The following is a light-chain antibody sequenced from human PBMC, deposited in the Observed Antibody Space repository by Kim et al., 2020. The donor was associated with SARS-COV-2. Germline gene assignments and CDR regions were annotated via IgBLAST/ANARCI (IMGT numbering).Light chain of an antibody. V-gene: IGKV1-39*01. CDR3: QQSHTAPLLT. CDR1: QSINAY. Sequence: DIQMTQSPSSLAASVGDRVTITCRASQSINAYLNWYQQKPGKAPKLLIYAASTLQSGVPSRFSGSGSGTDFTLTINSLQNEDFATYYCQQSHTAPLLTFGGGTKLEI. CDR2: AAS. J-gene: IGKJ4*01.